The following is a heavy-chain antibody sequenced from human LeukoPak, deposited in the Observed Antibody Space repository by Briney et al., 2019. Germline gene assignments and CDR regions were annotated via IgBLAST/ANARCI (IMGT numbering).Heavy chain of an antibody. CDR3: AELGITMIGGV. V-gene: IGHV3-21*01. D-gene: IGHD3-10*02. J-gene: IGHJ6*04. CDR2: VSSSSSYI. CDR1: GFTFSSYS. Sequence: GGSLRLSCAASGFTFSSYSMNWVRQAPGKGLEWVSSVSSSSSYIYYADSVKGRFTISRDNAKNSLYLQMNSLRAEDTAVYYCAELGITMIGGVWGKGTTVTISS.